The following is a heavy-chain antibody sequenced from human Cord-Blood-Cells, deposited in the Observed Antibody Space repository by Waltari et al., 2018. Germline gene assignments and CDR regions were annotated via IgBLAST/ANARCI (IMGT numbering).Heavy chain of an antibody. CDR3: AREDCSSTSCYDY. V-gene: IGHV3-53*04. Sequence: EVQLVESGGGLVQPGGSLRLSCAASGFTISSNYMSWVRQAPGKGLEWVSVIYSGGSTYYAGSVKGRFTISRHNSKNTLYLQMNSLRAEDTAVYYCAREDCSSTSCYDYWGQGTLVTVSS. J-gene: IGHJ4*02. D-gene: IGHD2-2*01. CDR1: GFTISSNY. CDR2: IYSGGST.